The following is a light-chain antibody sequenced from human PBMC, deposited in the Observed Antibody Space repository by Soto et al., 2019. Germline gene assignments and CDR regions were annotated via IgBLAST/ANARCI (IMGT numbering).Light chain of an antibody. V-gene: IGKV3-15*01. CDR3: QQYHNWPPLFT. CDR1: QSVASN. CDR2: RAS. J-gene: IGKJ3*01. Sequence: EIVMTQSPATLSVSPGETATLSCRASQSVASNLAWFQQKPGQAPRLLIFRASTRATGVPARFSGSGSGTEFALTITGLQSEDFAVYYCQQYHNWPPLFTFGPGTKVDIK.